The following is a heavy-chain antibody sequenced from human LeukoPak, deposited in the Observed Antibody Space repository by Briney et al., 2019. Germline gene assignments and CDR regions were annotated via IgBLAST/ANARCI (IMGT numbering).Heavy chain of an antibody. D-gene: IGHD3-22*01. CDR1: GGSISSYY. CDR2: IYTSGST. V-gene: IGHV4-4*07. J-gene: IGHJ4*02. Sequence: PSETLSLTCTVSGGSISSYYWSWIRQPAGKGLEWNGRIYTSGSTNYNPSLKSRVTMSVDTSKNQFSLKLSSVTAADTAVYYCARVTYYYDSSGYYYQHYFDYWGQGTLVTVSS. CDR3: ARVTYYYDSSGYYYQHYFDY.